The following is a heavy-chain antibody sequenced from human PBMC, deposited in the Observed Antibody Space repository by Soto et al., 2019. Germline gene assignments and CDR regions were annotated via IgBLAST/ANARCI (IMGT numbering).Heavy chain of an antibody. J-gene: IGHJ4*02. CDR3: ARAVSGDYPTFDY. D-gene: IGHD4-17*01. Sequence: QVQLVESGGGVVQPGRSLRLSCAASGFTFSSYAMHWVRQAPGKGLEWVAVISYDGSNKYYADSVKGRFTISRDNSKNTLYLQMNSLRAEDTAVYYCARAVSGDYPTFDYWGQGTLVTVSS. CDR2: ISYDGSNK. V-gene: IGHV3-30-3*01. CDR1: GFTFSSYA.